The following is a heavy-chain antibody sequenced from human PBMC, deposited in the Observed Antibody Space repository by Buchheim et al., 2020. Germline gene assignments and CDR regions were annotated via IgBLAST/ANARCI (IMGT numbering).Heavy chain of an antibody. CDR3: ARENYDSSGLPFDY. V-gene: IGHV4-59*01. CDR2: IYYSGST. D-gene: IGHD3-22*01. Sequence: QVQLQESGPGLVKPSEPLSLTCTVSGGSISSYYWSWIRQPPGKGLEWIGYIYYSGSTNYNPSLKSRVTISVDTSKNQFSLKMSSVTAADTAVYYCARENYDSSGLPFDYWGQGTL. CDR1: GGSISSYY. J-gene: IGHJ4*02.